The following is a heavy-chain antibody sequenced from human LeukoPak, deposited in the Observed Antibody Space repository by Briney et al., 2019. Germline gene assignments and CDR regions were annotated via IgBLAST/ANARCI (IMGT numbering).Heavy chain of an antibody. V-gene: IGHV3-30*04. J-gene: IGHJ4*02. CDR2: ISYDGSNK. CDR1: GFTFSSYA. CDR3: ARVWGDSSGWYYFDY. D-gene: IGHD6-19*01. Sequence: SGRSLRLSCAASGFTFSSYAMHWVRQAPGKGLEWVAVISYDGSNKYYADSVKGRFTISRDNSKNTLYLQMNSLRAEDTAVYYCARVWGDSSGWYYFDYWGQGTLVTVSS.